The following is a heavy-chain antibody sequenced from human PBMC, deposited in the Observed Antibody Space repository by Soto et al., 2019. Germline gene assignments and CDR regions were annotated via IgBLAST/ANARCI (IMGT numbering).Heavy chain of an antibody. CDR1: GYTFTGYY. J-gene: IGHJ5*02. V-gene: IGHV1-2*02. D-gene: IGHD2-2*01. Sequence: ASVKVSCKASGYTFTGYYMHWVRQAPGQGLEWMGWINPNSGGTNYAQKFQGRVTMTRDTSISTAYMELSRLRSDDTAVYYCARDHPQGSSTYRYNWLDPWGKGNLVTVYS. CDR3: ARDHPQGSSTYRYNWLDP. CDR2: INPNSGGT.